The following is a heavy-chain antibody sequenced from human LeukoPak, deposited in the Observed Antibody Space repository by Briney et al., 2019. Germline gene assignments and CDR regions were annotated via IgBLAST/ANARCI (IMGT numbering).Heavy chain of an antibody. J-gene: IGHJ6*02. D-gene: IGHD2-2*01. CDR3: AGLAYCSSTSCYGMDV. CDR2: ISSSSSYI. V-gene: IGHV3-21*01. Sequence: PGGSLRLSCAASGFTFSSYSMNWVRQAPGKGLEWVSSISSSSSYIYYADSVKGRFTISRDNAKNSLYLQMNSLRAEDTAVYYCAGLAYCSSTSCYGMDVWGQGTTVTVSS. CDR1: GFTFSSYS.